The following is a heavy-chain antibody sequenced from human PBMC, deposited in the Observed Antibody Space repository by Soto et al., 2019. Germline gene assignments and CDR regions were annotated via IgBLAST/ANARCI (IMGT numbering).Heavy chain of an antibody. V-gene: IGHV3-66*01. CDR1: GFTVSSKY. Sequence: PGGSLRLSCAASGFTVSSKYMSWVRQAPGKGLEWVSLIQSGGPTYYADSVKGRFTISRDTSENTLHLQMDSLRAEDTAVYYCARDDVLCDGGRCYGVPLDVWGKGTKVTVSS. D-gene: IGHD2-15*01. CDR3: ARDDVLCDGGRCYGVPLDV. CDR2: IQSGGPT. J-gene: IGHJ6*04.